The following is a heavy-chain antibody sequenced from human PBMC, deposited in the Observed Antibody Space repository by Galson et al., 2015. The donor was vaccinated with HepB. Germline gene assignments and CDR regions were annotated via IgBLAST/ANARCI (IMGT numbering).Heavy chain of an antibody. J-gene: IGHJ4*02. CDR3: TRERVNYY. D-gene: IGHD2-21*01. CDR1: GFTFSSYS. Sequence: SLRLSCAASGFTFSSYSMNWVRQASGKGLEWVSYISGVRDTIYYADSVKGRFTVSRDNAKNLLYLQMNGLRDEDTAMYYCTRERVNYYWGQGTLVTVSS. V-gene: IGHV3-48*02. CDR2: ISGVRDTI.